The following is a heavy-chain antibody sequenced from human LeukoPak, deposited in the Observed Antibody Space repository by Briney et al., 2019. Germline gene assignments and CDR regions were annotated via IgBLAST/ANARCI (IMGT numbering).Heavy chain of an antibody. CDR1: GFSISNNY. J-gene: IGHJ5*02. CDR3: AANHPFDP. D-gene: IGHD1-14*01. V-gene: IGHV3-66*01. CDR2: TYSGGST. Sequence: PGGSLRLSCVASGFSISNNYMSWLRQAPGEGLECVSVTYSGGSTYYADSVKGRFTISRDNSRNTVYLQMNSLRADDTAVYYCAANHPFDPWGQGTLVTVSS.